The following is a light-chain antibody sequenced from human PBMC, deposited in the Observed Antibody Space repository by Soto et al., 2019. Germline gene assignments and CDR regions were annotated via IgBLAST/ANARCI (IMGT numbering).Light chain of an antibody. CDR1: SSNIGAGSD. Sequence: QSVLTQPPSISGAPGQRVTISCTGSSSNIGAGSDVHWYHQLPGTAPKLLIYGNTNRPSGVPDRFSGSKSGTSASLAIAGLQTEDEGDYYCASWDDDLNGPIFGGGTKLTVL. CDR3: ASWDDDLNGPI. J-gene: IGLJ2*01. CDR2: GNT. V-gene: IGLV1-40*01.